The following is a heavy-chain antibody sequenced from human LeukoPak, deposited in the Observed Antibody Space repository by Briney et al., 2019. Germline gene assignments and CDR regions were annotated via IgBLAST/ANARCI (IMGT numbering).Heavy chain of an antibody. Sequence: ASVTVSCKASGYTFTGYYMHWVRQAPGQGLEWTGRINPNSGGTNYAQKFQGRVTMTRDTSISTAYMELSRLRSDDTAVYYCARVDGVHYGMDVWGQGTTVTVSS. J-gene: IGHJ6*02. CDR1: GYTFTGYY. V-gene: IGHV1-2*06. CDR2: INPNSGGT. D-gene: IGHD3-16*01. CDR3: ARVDGVHYGMDV.